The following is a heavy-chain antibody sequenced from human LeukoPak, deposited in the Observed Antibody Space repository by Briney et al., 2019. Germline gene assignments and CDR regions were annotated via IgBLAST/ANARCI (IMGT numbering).Heavy chain of an antibody. J-gene: IGHJ4*02. V-gene: IGHV3-53*01. D-gene: IGHD6-13*01. CDR1: GFTVGSNY. CDR2: IYSGGST. Sequence: PGGSLRLSCAASGFTVGSNYMSWVRQAPGKGLEWVSVIYSGGSTYYADSVKGRFTISRDSSKNTLYLQMNSLRAEDTAVYYCARAAAGKIDYWGQGTLVTVSS. CDR3: ARAAAGKIDY.